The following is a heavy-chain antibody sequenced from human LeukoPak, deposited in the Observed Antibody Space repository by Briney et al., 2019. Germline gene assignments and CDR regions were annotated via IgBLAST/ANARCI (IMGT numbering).Heavy chain of an antibody. CDR3: ARDRDVVDAFDI. V-gene: IGHV3-21*01. CDR1: GFTVSSNY. D-gene: IGHD5-24*01. Sequence: GGSLRLSCAASGFTVSSNYMSWVRQAPGKGLEWVSSISSSSSYIYYADSVKGRFTISRDNAKNSLYLQMNSLRAEDTAVYYCARDRDVVDAFDIWGQGTMVTVSS. CDR2: ISSSSSYI. J-gene: IGHJ3*02.